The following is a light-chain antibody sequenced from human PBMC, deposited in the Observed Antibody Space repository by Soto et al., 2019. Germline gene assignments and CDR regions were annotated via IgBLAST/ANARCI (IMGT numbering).Light chain of an antibody. J-gene: IGLJ2*01. CDR1: SSDVGAYNL. CDR2: AVS. Sequence: QSALTHPASVSGSPGQSITISCTGTSSDVGAYNLVSCYQHQPCNAPKLLIFAVSKRPSGVSTRFSGSKSGNTASLTISGLQAEDEADYYCFSYAGISTLAFGGGTKVTVL. CDR3: FSYAGISTLA. V-gene: IGLV2-23*02.